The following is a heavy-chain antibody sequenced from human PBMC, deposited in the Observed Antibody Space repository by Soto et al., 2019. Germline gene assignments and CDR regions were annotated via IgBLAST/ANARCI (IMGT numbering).Heavy chain of an antibody. CDR3: AKDLAARGYNWFDP. Sequence: EVQLLESGGGLVQPGGSLRLSCAASGFTFSSYAMSWVRQAPGKGLEWVSRIAGSGGSTYYAHAVTGRFTISRDNSKNTLYLQMDSLRVDDTAIYYCAKDLAARGYNWFDPWGQGTLVTVSS. V-gene: IGHV3-23*01. CDR2: IAGSGGST. D-gene: IGHD6-6*01. J-gene: IGHJ5*02. CDR1: GFTFSSYA.